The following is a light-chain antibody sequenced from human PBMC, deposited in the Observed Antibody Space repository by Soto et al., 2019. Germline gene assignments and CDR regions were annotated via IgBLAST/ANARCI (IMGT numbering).Light chain of an antibody. CDR2: GAS. CDR1: QSISTY. J-gene: IGKJ1*01. V-gene: IGKV3-15*01. Sequence: TKSPATQSESPGEGASVAFRASQSISTYLAWYQQKPGQPPRLLIYGASTRATGIPARFSGSGSGTEFTLPISTLQSEDLAVYSCPQYNNWPRTFGQGTKVDIK. CDR3: PQYNNWPRT.